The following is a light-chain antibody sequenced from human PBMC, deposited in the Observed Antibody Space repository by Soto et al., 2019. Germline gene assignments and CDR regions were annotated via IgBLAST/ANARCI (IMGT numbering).Light chain of an antibody. CDR3: QQSYLSLQS. Sequence: EIVLTQSPGTLSLSPGERATLSCRASQSVRSNFLAWYQQKPGQAPRLLIYGASNRATGIPDRFSGSGSGTDFTLTITRLEPEDFAMYYCQQSYLSLQSFGQGTKLQI. V-gene: IGKV3-20*01. CDR1: QSVRSNF. J-gene: IGKJ2*03. CDR2: GAS.